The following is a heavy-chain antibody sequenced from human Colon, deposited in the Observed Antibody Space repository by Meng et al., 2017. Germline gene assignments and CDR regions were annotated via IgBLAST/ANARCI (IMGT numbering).Heavy chain of an antibody. J-gene: IGHJ4*02. D-gene: IGHD2-15*01. CDR2: IFHTGII. CDR3: AKSGAYNSDY. V-gene: IGHV4-4*02. Sequence: QVQLQESGPGLVKPSGTLSLTCSVSGASVTNDNWWSWVRQPPGKGLEWIGEIFHTGIINYNPSLKSRVTISLDKSKNQLYLNLNSVTAADTAVYYCAKSGAYNSDYWGQGTLVTVSS. CDR1: GASVTNDNW.